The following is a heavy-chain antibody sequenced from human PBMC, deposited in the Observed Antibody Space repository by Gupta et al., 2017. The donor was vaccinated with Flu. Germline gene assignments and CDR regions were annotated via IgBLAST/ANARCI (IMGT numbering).Heavy chain of an antibody. V-gene: IGHV3-23*01. D-gene: IGHD1-26*01. J-gene: IGHJ4*02. Sequence: WVRQGPGKGLEWGSTISGSGSGTYYADSVKGRFTISRDNSKNTLYLQINSLRVEDTAAYYCAKGGRLYYFDYWGQGTLVTVSS. CDR2: ISGSGSGT. CDR3: AKGGRLYYFDY.